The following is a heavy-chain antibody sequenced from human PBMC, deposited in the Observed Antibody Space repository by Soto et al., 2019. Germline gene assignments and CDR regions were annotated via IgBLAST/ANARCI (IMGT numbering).Heavy chain of an antibody. Sequence: ASVKVSFKASGYTFTSYAMHWVRQAPGQRLEWMGWINAGNGNTKYSQKFQGRVTITRDTSASTAYMELSSLRSEDTAVYYCARAIPIAVAGIRFDYWGQGTLVTVSS. D-gene: IGHD6-19*01. V-gene: IGHV1-3*01. CDR3: ARAIPIAVAGIRFDY. J-gene: IGHJ4*02. CDR1: GYTFTSYA. CDR2: INAGNGNT.